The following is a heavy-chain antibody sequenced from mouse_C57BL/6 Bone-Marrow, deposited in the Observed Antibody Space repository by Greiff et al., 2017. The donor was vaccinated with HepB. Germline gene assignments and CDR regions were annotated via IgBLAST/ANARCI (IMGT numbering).Heavy chain of an antibody. CDR3: ARGRYDYPWFAY. CDR2: IYPGSGST. J-gene: IGHJ3*01. Sequence: VQLQQPGAELVKPGASVKMSCKASGYTFTSYWITWVKQRPGQGLEWIGDIYPGSGSTNYNEKFKSKATLTVDTSSSTAYMQLSSLTSEDSAVYYCARGRYDYPWFAYWGQGTLVTVSA. CDR1: GYTFTSYW. D-gene: IGHD2-4*01. V-gene: IGHV1-55*01.